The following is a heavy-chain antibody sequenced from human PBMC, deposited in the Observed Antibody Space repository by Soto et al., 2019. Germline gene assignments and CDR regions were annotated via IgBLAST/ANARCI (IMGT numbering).Heavy chain of an antibody. D-gene: IGHD6-13*01. CDR1: RYSFTSYW. Sequence: PGESLTLSCKGTRYSFTSYWISWERKMPGKRPERLGILSPGESDTRYSTSSQGQVTTSADKSISTAYLQWISLKASATAMYYCARTSAAGKYYYGMDVWGQGTKVTVSS. CDR3: ARTSAAGKYYYGMDV. V-gene: IGHV5-51*01. CDR2: LSPGESDT. J-gene: IGHJ6*02.